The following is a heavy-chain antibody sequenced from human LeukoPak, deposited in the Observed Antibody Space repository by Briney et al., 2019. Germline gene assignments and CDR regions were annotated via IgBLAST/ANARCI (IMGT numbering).Heavy chain of an antibody. CDR2: IYSGGST. V-gene: IGHV3-66*01. Sequence: GGSLRLSCAASGFTVSSSYMSWVRQGPRKELEWISVIYSGGSTYYADSVRGRFTVSRDNSKNTLDLQMNSLRAADTAVYYCARDGLRGNNWFDPWGQGTLVTVSS. J-gene: IGHJ5*02. D-gene: IGHD5-24*01. CDR1: GFTVSSSY. CDR3: ARDGLRGNNWFDP.